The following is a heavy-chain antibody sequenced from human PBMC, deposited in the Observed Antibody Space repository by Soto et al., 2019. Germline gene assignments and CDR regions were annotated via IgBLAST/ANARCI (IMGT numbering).Heavy chain of an antibody. Sequence: QTLSLTCAISEDSVSSNSAAWNWIRQSPSRGLEWLGRAYYRSQWNYDSAVSVRSRITVIPDTSKNQFSLQLNTVTPEDTAVYFCTIQKRDSRTYSVMDVWGQGTTVTVSS. CDR1: EDSVSSNSAA. CDR2: AYYRSQWNY. CDR3: TIQKRDSRTYSVMDV. D-gene: IGHD4-4*01. V-gene: IGHV6-1*01. J-gene: IGHJ6*02.